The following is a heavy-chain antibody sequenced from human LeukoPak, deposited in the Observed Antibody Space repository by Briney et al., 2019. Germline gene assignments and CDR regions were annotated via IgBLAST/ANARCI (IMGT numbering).Heavy chain of an antibody. Sequence: PSETLSLTCAVYGGSFSGYYWSWIRQPPEKGLEWIGEINHSGSTNYNPSLKSRVTISVDTSKNQFSLKLSSVTAADTAVYYCARDIERNWFDPWGQGTLVTVSS. CDR2: INHSGST. V-gene: IGHV4-34*01. D-gene: IGHD2-15*01. J-gene: IGHJ5*02. CDR1: GGSFSGYY. CDR3: ARDIERNWFDP.